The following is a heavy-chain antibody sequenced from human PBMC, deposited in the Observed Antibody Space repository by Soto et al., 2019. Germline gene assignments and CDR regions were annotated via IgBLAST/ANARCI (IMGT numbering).Heavy chain of an antibody. CDR3: ASDSRQAVAGMY. V-gene: IGHV1-46*01. CDR2: INPSGGST. Sequence: QVQLVQSGAEVKKPGASVKVSCKASGYTFTSYYMHWVRQAPGQGLEWMGIINPSGGSTSYAQKFPGRVTMTRDTSTSTVYMELTSLRSEDTAVYYCASDSRQAVAGMYWGQGTLVTVSS. J-gene: IGHJ4*02. D-gene: IGHD6-19*01. CDR1: GYTFTSYY.